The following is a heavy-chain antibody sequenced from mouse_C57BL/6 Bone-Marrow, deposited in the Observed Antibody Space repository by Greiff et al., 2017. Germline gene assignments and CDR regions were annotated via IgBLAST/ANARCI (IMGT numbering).Heavy chain of an antibody. CDR1: GYTFTSYW. J-gene: IGHJ1*03. Sequence: QVQLQQPGAELVKPGASVKLSCKASGYTFTSYWMQWVKQRPGQGLEWIGEIDTSDSSTNYNQKFKGKATFTVDTSSSSAYMQLSCLTSDDSTVYYCASGIAPYGNFYYWYFDVWGTGTTVTVSS. V-gene: IGHV1-50*01. CDR3: ASGIAPYGNFYYWYFDV. D-gene: IGHD2-10*02. CDR2: IDTSDSST.